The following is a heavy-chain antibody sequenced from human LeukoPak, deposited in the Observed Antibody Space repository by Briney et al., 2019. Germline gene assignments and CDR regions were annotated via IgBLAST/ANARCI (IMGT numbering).Heavy chain of an antibody. D-gene: IGHD3-3*01. J-gene: IGHJ4*02. CDR2: ISGSGGST. CDR3: AKAPTTIFGVVIMVPDY. Sequence: GGSLRLSCAASGFTFSSYAMSWVRQAPGKGLEWVLAISGSGGSTYYADSVKGRFTISRDNSKNTLYLQMNSLRAEDTAVYYCAKAPTTIFGVVIMVPDYWGQGTLVTVSS. V-gene: IGHV3-23*01. CDR1: GFTFSSYA.